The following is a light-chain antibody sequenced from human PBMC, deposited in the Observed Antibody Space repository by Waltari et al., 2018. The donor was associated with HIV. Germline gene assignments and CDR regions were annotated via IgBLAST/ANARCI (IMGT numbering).Light chain of an antibody. CDR1: QDISSH. CDR2: DTS. J-gene: IGKJ3*01. CDR3: QQRSAWPLT. V-gene: IGKV3-11*01. Sequence: EFVLTQSPATLSLSPGERATLSCRASQDISSHLAWFQQKPGQAPRLLIYDTSNRATGIPSRFSGSGSGTDFTLTISSLEPEDFAVYHCQQRSAWPLTFGPGTKVDIK.